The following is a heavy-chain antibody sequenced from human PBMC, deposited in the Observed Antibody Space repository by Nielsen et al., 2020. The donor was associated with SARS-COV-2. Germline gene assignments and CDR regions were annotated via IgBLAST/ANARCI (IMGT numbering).Heavy chain of an antibody. CDR2: INSDGSST. CDR3: ARDGWDSSGYYSLPFDY. D-gene: IGHD3-22*01. V-gene: IGHV3-74*01. J-gene: IGHJ4*02. Sequence: ETLSLTCAASGFTFSSYWMHWVRQAPGKGLVWVSRINSDGSSTSYADSVKGRFTISRDNAKNTLYLQMNSLRAEDTAVYYCARDGWDSSGYYSLPFDYWGQGTLVTVSS. CDR1: GFTFSSYW.